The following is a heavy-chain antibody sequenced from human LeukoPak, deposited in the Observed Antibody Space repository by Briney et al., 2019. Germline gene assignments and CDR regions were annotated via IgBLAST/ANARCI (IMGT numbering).Heavy chain of an antibody. V-gene: IGHV3-48*04. CDR3: ARANYYDSSGYYPY. CDR1: GFTFNSFN. D-gene: IGHD3-22*01. Sequence: GGSLRLSCTASGFTFNSFNMNWVRQAPGKGLEWISYISSSSSTIYYADSVKGRFTISRDNAKNSLYLQMNSLRAEDTAVYYCARANYYDSSGYYPYWGQGTLVTVSS. J-gene: IGHJ4*02. CDR2: ISSSSSTI.